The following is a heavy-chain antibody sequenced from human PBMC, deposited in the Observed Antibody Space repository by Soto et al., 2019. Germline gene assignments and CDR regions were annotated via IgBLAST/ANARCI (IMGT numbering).Heavy chain of an antibody. V-gene: IGHV3-73*01. CDR2: IRNKANSYAT. CDR3: TRNPGITVTTTFDF. CDR1: RFTVSGSP. J-gene: IGHJ4*02. D-gene: IGHD4-17*01. Sequence: PGESLRICCAASRFTVSGSPMHWVRQASGKGLEWVGRIRNKANSYATAYAASVKGRFTISRDDSKNTAYLQMNSLKSDDTAVYYCTRNPGITVTTTFDFWGQGILVTVSS.